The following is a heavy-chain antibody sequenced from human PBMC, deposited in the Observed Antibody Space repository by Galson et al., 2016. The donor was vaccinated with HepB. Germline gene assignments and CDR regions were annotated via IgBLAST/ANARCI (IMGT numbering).Heavy chain of an antibody. Sequence: SVKVSCKASGYTFTSYGIIWVRQAPGQGLEWMGWISGYDGNTNYAQNLQGRVTMTTDTSTNTAYMDLRSLRSDDTAVYYCARASGWRAFDIWGQGTLITVSS. D-gene: IGHD6-19*01. J-gene: IGHJ3*02. CDR2: ISGYDGNT. V-gene: IGHV1-18*04. CDR3: ARASGWRAFDI. CDR1: GYTFTSYG.